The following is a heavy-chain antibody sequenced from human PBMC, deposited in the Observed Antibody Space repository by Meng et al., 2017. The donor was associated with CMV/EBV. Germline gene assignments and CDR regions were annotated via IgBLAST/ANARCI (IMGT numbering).Heavy chain of an antibody. V-gene: IGHV4-39*07. D-gene: IGHD3-3*01. CDR2: IYYSGST. Sequence: QLQLQESGPGLWKLSETLSLTCTVSGGSISSSSYYWGWIRQPPGKGLEWIGSIYYSGSTYYNPSLKSRVTISVDTSKNQFSLKLSSVTAADTAVYYCASRITIFGVVTAFDPWGQGTLVTVSS. J-gene: IGHJ5*02. CDR1: GGSISSSSYY. CDR3: ASRITIFGVVTAFDP.